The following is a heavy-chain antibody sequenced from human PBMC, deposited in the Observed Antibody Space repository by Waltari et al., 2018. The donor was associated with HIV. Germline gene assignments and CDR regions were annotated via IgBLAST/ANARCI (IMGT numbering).Heavy chain of an antibody. CDR3: ASGCSSTSCLFDY. J-gene: IGHJ4*02. D-gene: IGHD2-2*01. V-gene: IGHV3-7*01. CDR1: GFTFSSYW. Sequence: EVQLVESGGGLVQPGGALRLSCAASGFTFSSYWMSWVRQAPGQGLEWVANIKQDGSEKYYVDSVKGRFTISRDNAKNSLYLQMNSLRAEDTAVYYCASGCSSTSCLFDYWGQGTLVTVSS. CDR2: IKQDGSEK.